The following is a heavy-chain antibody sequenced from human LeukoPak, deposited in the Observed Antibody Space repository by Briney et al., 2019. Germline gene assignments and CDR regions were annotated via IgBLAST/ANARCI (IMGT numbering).Heavy chain of an antibody. V-gene: IGHV1-46*01. CDR2: INPSGGST. CDR3: ASGEGYSGSYYPLGAFDI. J-gene: IGHJ3*02. Sequence: ASVKVSCKASGYTFTSYYMHWVRQAPGQGLEWMGIINPSGGSTSYAQKFQGRVTMTRDTSTSTVYMELSSLRSEDTAVYYCASGEGYSGSYYPLGAFDIWGQGTMVTVSS. D-gene: IGHD1-26*01. CDR1: GYTFTSYY.